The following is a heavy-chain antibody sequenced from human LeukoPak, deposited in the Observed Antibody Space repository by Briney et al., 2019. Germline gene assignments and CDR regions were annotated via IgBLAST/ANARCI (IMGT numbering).Heavy chain of an antibody. D-gene: IGHD1-26*01. CDR3: ARIAWEWEPSGRGRENYYYYYMDV. J-gene: IGHJ6*03. CDR1: GGSISSYY. CDR2: IYTSGST. Sequence: SETLSLTRTVSGGSISSYYWSWIRQPAGKGLEWIGRIYTSGSTNYNPSLKSRVTMSVDTSKNQFSLKLSSVTAADTAVYYCARIAWEWEPSGRGRENYYYYYMDVWGKGTTVTVSS. V-gene: IGHV4-4*07.